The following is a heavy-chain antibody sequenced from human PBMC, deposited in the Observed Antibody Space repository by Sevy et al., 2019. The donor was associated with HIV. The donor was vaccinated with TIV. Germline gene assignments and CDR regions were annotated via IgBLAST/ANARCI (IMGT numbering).Heavy chain of an antibody. J-gene: IGHJ4*02. V-gene: IGHV3-7*01. CDR3: AREVGGFNWRPYYFDS. Sequence: GGSLRLSCAASGFTFTDYWMSWVRQTPGKVLEWVATIKQDESEKYYVDSVKGRFAISRDNGKNSVSLQMNGLRVDDTALYYCAREVGGFNWRPYYFDSWGQGTLVTVSS. CDR2: IKQDESEK. CDR1: GFTFTDYW. D-gene: IGHD3-16*01.